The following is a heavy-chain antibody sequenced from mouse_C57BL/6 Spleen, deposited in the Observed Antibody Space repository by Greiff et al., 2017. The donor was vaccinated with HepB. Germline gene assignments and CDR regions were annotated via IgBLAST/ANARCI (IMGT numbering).Heavy chain of an antibody. CDR3: ARSGNYYGSSEDWYFDV. V-gene: IGHV1-52*01. D-gene: IGHD1-1*01. Sequence: QVQLQQPGAELVRPGSSVKLSCKASGYTFTSYWMHWVKQRPIQGLEWIGNIDPSDSETHYNQKFKDKATLTVDKSSSTAYMQLSSLTSEDSAVYYGARSGNYYGSSEDWYFDVWGTGTTVTVSS. CDR2: IDPSDSET. J-gene: IGHJ1*03. CDR1: GYTFTSYW.